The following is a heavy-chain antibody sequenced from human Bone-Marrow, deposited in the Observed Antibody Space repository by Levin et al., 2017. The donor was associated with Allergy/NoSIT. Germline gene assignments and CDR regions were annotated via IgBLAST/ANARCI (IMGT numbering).Heavy chain of an antibody. D-gene: IGHD6-13*01. Sequence: GGSLRLSCAASGFTFSSYWMSWVRQAPGKGLEWVANIKQDGSEKYYVDSVKGRFTISKDNAKNSLYLQMNSLRAEDTAVYYCAREAHIAAAGEDYWGQGTLVTVSS. CDR2: IKQDGSEK. J-gene: IGHJ4*02. V-gene: IGHV3-7*01. CDR3: AREAHIAAAGEDY. CDR1: GFTFSSYW.